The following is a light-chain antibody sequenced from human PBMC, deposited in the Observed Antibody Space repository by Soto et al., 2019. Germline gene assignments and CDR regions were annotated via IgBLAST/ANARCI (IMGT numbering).Light chain of an antibody. Sequence: DIQMTQSPPSLSASVGDRVTITCRASQSISSYLNWYQKKPGKAPKLLIYAATRLRSGVPSRFSGCGSGTDFALTISSLQPEDFSTYYCQHSYSTRAFGQGTEVEIK. J-gene: IGKJ1*01. CDR1: QSISSY. CDR3: QHSYSTRA. CDR2: AAT. V-gene: IGKV1-39*01.